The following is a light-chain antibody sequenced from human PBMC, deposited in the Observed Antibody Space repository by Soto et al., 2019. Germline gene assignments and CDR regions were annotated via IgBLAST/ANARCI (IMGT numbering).Light chain of an antibody. CDR2: DVS. J-gene: IGLJ1*01. CDR1: SSDVGGYNY. V-gene: IGLV2-11*01. Sequence: QSALTQPRSVSGSPGQSVTISCTGTSSDVGGYNYVSWYQQYAGKTPKLLIYDVSKRPSGVSNRFSGSKSGNTASLTISGLQAEDEADYYCSSHTMSSALQVFGTGTKLTVL. CDR3: SSHTMSSALQV.